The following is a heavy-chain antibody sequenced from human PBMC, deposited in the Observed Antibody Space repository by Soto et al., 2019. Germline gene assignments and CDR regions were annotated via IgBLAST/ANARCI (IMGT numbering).Heavy chain of an antibody. J-gene: IGHJ6*02. CDR1: GFDFSSYA. CDR2: ISYDGNYI. Sequence: QVQLVESGGGVVQSGASLRLSCEASGFDFSSYAMHWVRQAPGKGLEWVGVISYDGNYIYYADSVKGRFTISRDNSKNTLYVQVNSLRPEDTAVYYCAKGILSATIGPYAMDVWGQGTTVTVSS. D-gene: IGHD3-16*01. V-gene: IGHV3-30*18. CDR3: AKGILSATIGPYAMDV.